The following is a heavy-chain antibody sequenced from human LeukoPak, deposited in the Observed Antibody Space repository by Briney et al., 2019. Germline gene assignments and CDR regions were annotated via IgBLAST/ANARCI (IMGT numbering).Heavy chain of an antibody. CDR1: GSAFSSYS. CDR2: ISSSSSTI. V-gene: IGHV3-48*01. D-gene: IGHD6-19*01. Sequence: PGGSLRLPCAASGSAFSSYSMNWVRQAPGKGLEWVSYISSSSSTIYYADSVKGRFTISRDNAKNSLYLQMNGLRAEDTAVYYCARDTPGYSSGIDYWGQGTLVTVSS. CDR3: ARDTPGYSSGIDY. J-gene: IGHJ4*02.